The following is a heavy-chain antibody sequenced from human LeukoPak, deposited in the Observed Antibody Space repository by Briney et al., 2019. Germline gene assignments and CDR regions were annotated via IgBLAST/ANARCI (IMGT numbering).Heavy chain of an antibody. CDR1: GGTFSSYA. CDR2: IIPILGIA. V-gene: IGHV1-69*04. J-gene: IGHJ4*02. D-gene: IGHD6-13*01. CDR3: FRAAAGFVRGY. Sequence: SVKVSCKASGGTFSSYAISWVRQAPGQGLEWMGRIIPILGIANYAQKFQGRVTITADKSTSTAYMELSSLRSEDTAVYYCFRAAAGFVRGYWGQGTLVTVSS.